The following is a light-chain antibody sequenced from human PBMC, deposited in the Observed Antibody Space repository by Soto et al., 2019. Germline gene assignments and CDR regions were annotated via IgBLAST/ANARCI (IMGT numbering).Light chain of an antibody. Sequence: QSALAQPASVSGSPGQSITISCTGSSSDIASFNYVSWYQQYPGKAPKLLIYQVTSRASGVSHRFSGSKFGDTASLTISGLQPEDEAEYYCNSYSSSTFYVFGTGTTVTVL. CDR2: QVT. CDR3: NSYSSSTFYV. CDR1: SSDIASFNY. J-gene: IGLJ1*01. V-gene: IGLV2-14*01.